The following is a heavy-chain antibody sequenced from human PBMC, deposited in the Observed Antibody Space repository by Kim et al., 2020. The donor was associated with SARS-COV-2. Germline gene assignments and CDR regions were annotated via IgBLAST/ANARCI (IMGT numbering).Heavy chain of an antibody. Sequence: GGSLRLSCAASGFTFSSYSMNWVRQAPGKGLEWVSSISSSSSYISYEDSEKGRLTISRDNAKNSLYLQMNSLRVEDPDVYYCARGGQQWQAYYYYGMDV. J-gene: IGHJ6*01. V-gene: IGHV3-21*01. CDR3: ARGGQQWQAYYYYGMDV. CDR1: GFTFSSYS. D-gene: IGHD6-19*01. CDR2: ISSSSSYI.